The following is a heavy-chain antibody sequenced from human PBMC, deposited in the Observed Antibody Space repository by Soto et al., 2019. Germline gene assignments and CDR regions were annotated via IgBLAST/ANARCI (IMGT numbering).Heavy chain of an antibody. CDR3: AKTDKFNPQSSGWANRFDY. D-gene: IGHD6-19*01. CDR2: ISRSGDST. CDR1: GFTFSSYA. Sequence: EVQLLESGGGLVQPGGSLRLSCAASGFTFSSYAMTWVRQAPGKGLEWVSTISRSGDSTYYRDSVKGRFTISRDTSKNPVYLQMNSLRAEDTAGYYCAKTDKFNPQSSGWANRFDYWGQGTLVTVSS. J-gene: IGHJ4*02. V-gene: IGHV3-23*01.